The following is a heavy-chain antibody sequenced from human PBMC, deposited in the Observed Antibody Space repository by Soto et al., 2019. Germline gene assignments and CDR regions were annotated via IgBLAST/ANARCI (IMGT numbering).Heavy chain of an antibody. CDR1: GGSISSSGYY. CDR2: IYYSGST. J-gene: IGHJ4*02. V-gene: IGHV4-39*01. Sequence: QLQLQESGPGLVKPSETLSLTCTVSGGSISSSGYYWGWIRQPPGKGLELMGTIYYSGSTYYNPSHKSRGTLPIYTSKNRSSLKESCMITADAAVYYCARQSSVYGDYGRYFDFWGQGTLVTVSS. CDR3: ARQSSVYGDYGRYFDF. D-gene: IGHD4-17*01.